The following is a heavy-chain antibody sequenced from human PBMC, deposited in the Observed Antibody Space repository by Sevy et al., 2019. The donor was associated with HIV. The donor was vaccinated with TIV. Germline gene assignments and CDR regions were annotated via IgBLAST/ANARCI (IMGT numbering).Heavy chain of an antibody. CDR1: GYTFTSYG. CDR2: ISAYNGNT. V-gene: IGHV1-18*01. Sequence: VSVKVSCKASGYTFTSYGISWVRQAPGQGLEWMGWISAYNGNTNYAQKLQGRVTMTTDTSTSTAYMELRSLRSDDTAVYYCARCPRHHYYGSGSYFPNYWGQGTLVTVSS. J-gene: IGHJ4*02. CDR3: ARCPRHHYYGSGSYFPNY. D-gene: IGHD3-10*01.